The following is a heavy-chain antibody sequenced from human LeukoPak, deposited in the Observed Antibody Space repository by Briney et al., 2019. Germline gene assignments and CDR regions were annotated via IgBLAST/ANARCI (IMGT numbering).Heavy chain of an antibody. V-gene: IGHV4-39*07. CDR3: ASGVRDGYKVDY. Sequence: PSETLSLTCTVSGGSISSSSYYWGWIRQPPGKGLEWIGSIYYSGSTYYNPSLKSRVTISVDTSKNQFSLKLSSVTAADTAVYYCASGVRDGYKVDYWGQGTLVTVSS. D-gene: IGHD5-24*01. CDR1: GGSISSSSYY. CDR2: IYYSGST. J-gene: IGHJ4*02.